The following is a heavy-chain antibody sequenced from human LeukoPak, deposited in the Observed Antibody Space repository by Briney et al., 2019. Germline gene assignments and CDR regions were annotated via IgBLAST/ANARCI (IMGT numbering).Heavy chain of an antibody. J-gene: IGHJ4*02. Sequence: GGSLRLSCAASGFTFSSYSMNWVRQAPGKGLEWVSSISSSSSYIYYADSVKGRFTISRDNAKNSLYLQMNSLRAEDTAVYYCASGPWFGESADYLGQGTLVTGS. D-gene: IGHD3-10*01. CDR1: GFTFSSYS. CDR2: ISSSSSYI. V-gene: IGHV3-21*01. CDR3: ASGPWFGESADY.